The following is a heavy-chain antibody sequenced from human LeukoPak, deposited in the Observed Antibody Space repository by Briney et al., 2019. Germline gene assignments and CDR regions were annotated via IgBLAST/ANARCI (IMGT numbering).Heavy chain of an antibody. V-gene: IGHV3-33*01. J-gene: IGHJ4*02. CDR2: IWYDGSNK. CDR3: ARHFGT. CDR1: GFTLSSYG. D-gene: IGHD3/OR15-3a*01. Sequence: GGSLRLSCAASGFTLSSYGMHWVRQAPGKGLEWVAVIWYDGSNKEYADSVKGRFTISRDNSKNTLYLEMNSLRAEDTAVYYCARHFGTWGQGTLVTVSS.